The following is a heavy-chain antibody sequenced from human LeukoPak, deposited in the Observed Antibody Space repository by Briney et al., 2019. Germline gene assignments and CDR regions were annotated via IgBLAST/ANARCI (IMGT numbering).Heavy chain of an antibody. J-gene: IGHJ4*02. CDR3: ARGAPLAAEDFDY. CDR2: IYYSGST. Sequence: SETLSLTCTVSGGSISSYYWSWIRQPPGKGLEWIGYIYYSGSTNYNPSLKSRVTISVDTSKNQFSLKLSSVTAADTAVYYCARGAPLAAEDFDYWGQGTLVTVSS. D-gene: IGHD6-13*01. V-gene: IGHV4-59*01. CDR1: GGSISSYY.